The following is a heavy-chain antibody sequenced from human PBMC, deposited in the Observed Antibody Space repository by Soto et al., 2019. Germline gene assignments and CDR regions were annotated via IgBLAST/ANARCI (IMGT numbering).Heavy chain of an antibody. J-gene: IGHJ6*02. CDR3: ARDRATGGMDV. CDR1: GGSISSSNW. V-gene: IGHV4-4*02. D-gene: IGHD1-1*01. Sequence: SEALSLICAVSGGSISSSNWWSWVRQPPGKGLEWIGEIYHSGSTNYNPSLKSRVTISVDKSKNQFSLKLSSVTAADTAVYYCARDRATGGMDVWGQGTTVTVSS. CDR2: IYHSGST.